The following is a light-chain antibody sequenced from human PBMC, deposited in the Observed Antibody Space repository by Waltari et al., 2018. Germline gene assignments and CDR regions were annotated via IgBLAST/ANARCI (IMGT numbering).Light chain of an antibody. CDR3: VLYMGSGIWV. Sequence: QTVVTQEPSFSVSPGGTVTLTCGLTSGSVSTNYYPTWFQQTPGQAPRTLIFSTNTSSSGVPDRFSGSILGNRAALTIRGAQADDESDYYCVLYMGSGIWVFGGGTKVTVL. V-gene: IGLV8-61*01. J-gene: IGLJ3*02. CDR2: STN. CDR1: SGSVSTNYY.